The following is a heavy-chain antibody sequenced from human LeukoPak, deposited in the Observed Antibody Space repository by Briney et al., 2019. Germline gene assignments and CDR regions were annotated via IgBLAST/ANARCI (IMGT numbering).Heavy chain of an antibody. Sequence: SETLSLTCTVSGGSISSSSYYWGWIRQPPGKGLEWIGEINHSGSTNYNPSLKSRVTISVDTSKNQFSLKLSSVTAADTAVYYCARKPSMVRGVRGFDPWGQGTLVTVSS. V-gene: IGHV4-39*07. J-gene: IGHJ5*02. CDR1: GGSISSSSYY. D-gene: IGHD3-10*01. CDR2: INHSGST. CDR3: ARKPSMVRGVRGFDP.